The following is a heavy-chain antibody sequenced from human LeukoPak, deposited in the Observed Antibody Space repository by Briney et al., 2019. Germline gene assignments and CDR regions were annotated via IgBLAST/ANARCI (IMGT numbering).Heavy chain of an antibody. CDR3: ARAAAVRWANPNDMGY. CDR2: INPNSGGT. J-gene: IGHJ4*02. D-gene: IGHD6-13*01. Sequence: ASVKVSCKASGYTFTGYYMHWVRQAPGQGLEWMGWINPNSGGTNYAQKFQGRVTMTRDTSISTAYMELNRLRSDDTAVYYCARAAAVRWANPNDMGYWGQGTLVTVSS. CDR1: GYTFTGYY. V-gene: IGHV1-2*02.